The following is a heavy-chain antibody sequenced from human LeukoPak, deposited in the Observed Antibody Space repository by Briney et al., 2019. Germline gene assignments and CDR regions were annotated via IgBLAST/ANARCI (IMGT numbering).Heavy chain of an antibody. D-gene: IGHD3-10*01. Sequence: GGSLGLSCAASGFTFSSYSMNWVRQAPGKGLEWVSSISSSSSYIYYADSVKGRFTISRDIAKQSVFLQMNSLRVEDTAVYYCARLSAMVRGPEDIFYFEYWGLGTLVTVSS. V-gene: IGHV3-21*01. J-gene: IGHJ4*02. CDR1: GFTFSSYS. CDR3: ARLSAMVRGPEDIFYFEY. CDR2: ISSSSSYI.